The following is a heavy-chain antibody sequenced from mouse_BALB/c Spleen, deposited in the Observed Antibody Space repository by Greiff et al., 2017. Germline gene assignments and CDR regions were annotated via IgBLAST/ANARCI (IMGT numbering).Heavy chain of an antibody. D-gene: IGHD1-1*01. Sequence: EVQLQQTGPELVKPGASVKISCKASGYSFTDYIMLWVKQSHGKSLEWIGNINPYYGSTSYNLKFKGKATLTVDKSSSTAYMHLSSLTSEDSAVYYCARSDYYGSSYGYFDVWGAGTTVTVSS. J-gene: IGHJ1*01. CDR2: INPYYGST. CDR1: GYSFTDYI. CDR3: ARSDYYGSSYGYFDV. V-gene: IGHV1-39*01.